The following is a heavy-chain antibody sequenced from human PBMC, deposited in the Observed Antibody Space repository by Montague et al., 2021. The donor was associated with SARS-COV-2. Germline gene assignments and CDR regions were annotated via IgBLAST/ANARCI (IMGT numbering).Heavy chain of an antibody. J-gene: IGHJ4*02. CDR3: VTRPPDGTGPFDY. V-gene: IGHV4-31*03. CDR1: CASIITGPFY. Sequence: TLSLTCTVSCASIITGPFYWTWIRPYPGQALQWIGYIYYSGSTYYNPSLKSRITMSVDPSKNQFSLTLSSVTAADTAIYYCVTRPPDGTGPFDYWGQGILVTVSS. D-gene: IGHD3-10*01. CDR2: IYYSGST.